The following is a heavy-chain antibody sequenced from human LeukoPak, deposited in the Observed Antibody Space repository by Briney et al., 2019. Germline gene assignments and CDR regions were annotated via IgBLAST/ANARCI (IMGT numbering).Heavy chain of an antibody. V-gene: IGHV4-34*01. CDR1: GGSFSGYY. CDR3: ARDDVRCSGGSCYSDSAFDI. Sequence: SETLSLTCAVYGGSFSGYYWSWIRQPPGKGLEWPGEINHSGSTNYNPSLKSRVTISVDTSKNQFSLKLSSVTAADTAVYYCARDDVRCSGGSCYSDSAFDIWGQGTMVTVSS. D-gene: IGHD2-15*01. CDR2: INHSGST. J-gene: IGHJ3*02.